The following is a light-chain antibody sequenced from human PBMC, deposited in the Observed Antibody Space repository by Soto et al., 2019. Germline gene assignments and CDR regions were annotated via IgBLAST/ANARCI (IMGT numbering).Light chain of an antibody. Sequence: SVLTQPASVSGSPGQSITISCTGTSSDVGSYNLVSWYQQHPGKAPKLMIYEGSKRPSGVSNRFSGSKSGNTASLTISGLQAEAEADYYCCSYACSSTFVVFGGGTKLTVL. CDR2: EGS. V-gene: IGLV2-23*03. CDR3: CSYACSSTFVV. J-gene: IGLJ2*01. CDR1: SSDVGSYNL.